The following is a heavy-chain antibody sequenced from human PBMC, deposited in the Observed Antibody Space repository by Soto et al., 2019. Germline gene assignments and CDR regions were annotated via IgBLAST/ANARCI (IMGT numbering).Heavy chain of an antibody. CDR1: GFTFSSNW. CDR2: IKHDGSEK. CDR3: AKDLGWNTFDY. D-gene: IGHD1-1*01. J-gene: IGHJ4*02. V-gene: IGHV3-7*01. Sequence: EVQLVESGGALVQPGGSLRLFCAASGFTFSSNWMSWVRQAPGKGPEWVANIKHDGSEKYYVDSVKGRFTISRYNARNSLYLQMNSLRVEDTAVYYCAKDLGWNTFDYWGQGTLVTVSS.